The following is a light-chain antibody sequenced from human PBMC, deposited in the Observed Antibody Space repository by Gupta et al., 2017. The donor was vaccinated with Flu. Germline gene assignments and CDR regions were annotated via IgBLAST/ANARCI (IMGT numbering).Light chain of an antibody. CDR1: SSDVGGYNY. CDR2: EVS. Sequence: QSALTQPASVSGSPGPSITLSCTGTSSDVGGYNYVSWYQQHPGKAPKLMIYEVSNRPSGVSNRFSCSKSCNTASLTISGLQAEDEADDYCSSYTSSSTPYVFGTGTKVTVL. J-gene: IGLJ1*01. V-gene: IGLV2-14*01. CDR3: SSYTSSSTPYV.